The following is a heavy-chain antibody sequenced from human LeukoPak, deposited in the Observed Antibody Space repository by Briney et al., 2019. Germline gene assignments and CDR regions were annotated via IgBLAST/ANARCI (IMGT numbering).Heavy chain of an antibody. V-gene: IGHV3-30-3*01. CDR3: ARDKGYSYYLRNFDY. Sequence: PGGSLRLSCAASGFTFSSYAMHWVRQAPGKGLEWVAVISYDGSNKYYADSVKGRFTISRDNSKNTLYLQMNSLRAEDTAVYYCARDKGYSYYLRNFDYWGQGTLVTVSS. CDR2: ISYDGSNK. J-gene: IGHJ4*02. D-gene: IGHD5-18*01. CDR1: GFTFSSYA.